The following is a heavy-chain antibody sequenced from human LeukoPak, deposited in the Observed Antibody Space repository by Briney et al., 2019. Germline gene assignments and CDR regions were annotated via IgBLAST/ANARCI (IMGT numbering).Heavy chain of an antibody. CDR3: AGVPYSGSPRRDY. CDR2: IIPIFGTA. J-gene: IGHJ4*02. CDR1: GGTFSSYA. D-gene: IGHD1-26*01. Sequence: SVKVSCKASGGTFSSYAISWVRQAPGQGLEWMGGIIPIFGTANYAQKFQGRVTITTDESTSTAYMELSSLRSEDTAVYYCAGVPYSGSPRRDYWGQGTLVTVSS. V-gene: IGHV1-69*05.